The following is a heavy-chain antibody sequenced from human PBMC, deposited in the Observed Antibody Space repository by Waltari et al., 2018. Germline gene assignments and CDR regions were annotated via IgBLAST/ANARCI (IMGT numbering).Heavy chain of an antibody. V-gene: IGHV3-48*04. Sequence: EVQLVESGGDLVQPGGSLRLSCAASGFTFSSHSMNWVRQAPGKGLAWVSYISSGSSTKYYAYSVKGRFTISRDNAKNSLYLQMNSLRAEDTAVYYCAGPFSGSYDFWGQGTLVTVSS. CDR2: ISSGSSTK. D-gene: IGHD1-26*01. CDR3: AGPFSGSYDF. CDR1: GFTFSSHS. J-gene: IGHJ4*02.